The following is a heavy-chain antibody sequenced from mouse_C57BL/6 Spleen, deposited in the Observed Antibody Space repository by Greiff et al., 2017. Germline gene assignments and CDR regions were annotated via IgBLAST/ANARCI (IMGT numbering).Heavy chain of an antibody. CDR2: IYPGDGDT. Sequence: VHLVESGPELVKPGASVKISCKASGYAFSSSWMNWVKQRPGKGLEWIGRIYPGDGDTNYNGKFKGKATLTADKSSSTAYMQLSSLTSEDSAVYFCAREREDYAMDYWGQGTSVTVSS. V-gene: IGHV1-82*01. J-gene: IGHJ4*01. CDR3: AREREDYAMDY. CDR1: GYAFSSSW.